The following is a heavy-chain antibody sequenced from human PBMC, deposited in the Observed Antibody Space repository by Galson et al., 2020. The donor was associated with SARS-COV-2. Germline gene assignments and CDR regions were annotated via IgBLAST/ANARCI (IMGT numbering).Heavy chain of an antibody. CDR3: ARDHDILTGYYIDY. CDR1: GFTFSSYA. V-gene: IGHV3-30*01. Sequence: GESLKISCAASGFTFSSYAMHWVRQAPGKGLEWVAVISYDGSNKYYADSVKGRFTISRDNSKNTLYLQMNSLRAEDTAVYYCARDHDILTGYYIDYWGQGTLVTVSS. CDR2: ISYDGSNK. J-gene: IGHJ4*02. D-gene: IGHD3-9*01.